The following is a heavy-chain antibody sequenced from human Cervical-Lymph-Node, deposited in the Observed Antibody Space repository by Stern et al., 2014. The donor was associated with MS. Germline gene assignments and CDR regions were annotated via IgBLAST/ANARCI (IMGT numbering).Heavy chain of an antibody. Sequence: EESGPTLVKPTQTLTLTCTFSGFSLNTSGEGVGWIRQPPGKALEWLAVIYWDADERYSPSLNSRLTITKDTSKNQVVLTMVNMDPVDTGTYYCAHTTVTFDEAYGLDVWGQGTTVTVAS. CDR2: IYWDADE. CDR1: GFSLNTSGEG. CDR3: AHTTVTFDEAYGLDV. V-gene: IGHV2-5*02. D-gene: IGHD4-17*01. J-gene: IGHJ6*02.